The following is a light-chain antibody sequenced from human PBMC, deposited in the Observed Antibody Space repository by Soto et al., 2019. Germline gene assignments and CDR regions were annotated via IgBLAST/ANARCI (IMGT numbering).Light chain of an antibody. J-gene: IGKJ2*01. V-gene: IGKV3-15*01. CDR3: HQYNNWPPYT. CDR2: GAS. CDR1: QSVSSD. Sequence: EILMTQSPATLSVSPGERVTLSCRASQSVSSDLAWYQQKPGQAPRLLIYGASTRATGIPARFSGSGSGTDFTLAISSLQSEDFAIYYCHQYNNWPPYTFGQGTKVDMK.